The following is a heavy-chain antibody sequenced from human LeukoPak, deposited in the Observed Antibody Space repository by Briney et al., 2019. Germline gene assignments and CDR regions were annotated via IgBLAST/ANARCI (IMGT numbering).Heavy chain of an antibody. D-gene: IGHD3-22*01. CDR1: GGSFSGYY. V-gene: IGHV4-34*01. CDR2: INHSGST. CDR3: ARLNAFGSGYYQQLFRRYGNFDY. J-gene: IGHJ4*02. Sequence: PSETLSLTCAVYGGSFSGYYWSWIRQPPGKGLEWIGEINHSGSTNYNPSLKSRVTISVDTSKNQFSLKLSSVTAADTAVYYCARLNAFGSGYYQQLFRRYGNFDYWGQGILVTVSS.